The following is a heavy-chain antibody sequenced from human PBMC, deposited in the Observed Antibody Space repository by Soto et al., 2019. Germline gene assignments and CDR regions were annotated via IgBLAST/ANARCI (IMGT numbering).Heavy chain of an antibody. CDR3: TTDLEGGTAPDGGR. CDR2: IKSKADGGTI. J-gene: IGHJ4*02. V-gene: IGHV3-15*07. D-gene: IGHD1-26*01. CDR1: GFTFTKAW. Sequence: EVQLVESGGGFVKPGGSLRLSCAASGFTFTKAWMNWVRQVPGKGLEWVGRIKSKADGGTIDYAAPVKGRFTISRDDAENTMYLQMNSLKSEDTGVYSCTTDLEGGTAPDGGRWGQGTLVTVSS.